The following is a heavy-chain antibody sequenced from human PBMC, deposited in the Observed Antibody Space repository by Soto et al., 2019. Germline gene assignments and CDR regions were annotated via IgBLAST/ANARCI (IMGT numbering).Heavy chain of an antibody. J-gene: IGHJ4*02. D-gene: IGHD1-26*01. CDR1: GFSLTTKRMS. Sequence: SGPTLVNPTQTLTLTCTFSGFSLTTKRMSVSWIRQPPGKALEWLARMEWDDERFYSTSLRTRLTISKDTSKNQVVLTMTNMDPVDIATYYCARAYSGTYSSFDFWGQGSLVTVSS. CDR3: ARAYSGTYSSFDF. CDR2: MEWDDER. V-gene: IGHV2-70*17.